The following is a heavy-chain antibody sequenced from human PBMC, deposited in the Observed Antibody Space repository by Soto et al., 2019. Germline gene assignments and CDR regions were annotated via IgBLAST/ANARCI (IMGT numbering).Heavy chain of an antibody. Sequence: QVQLVESGGGVVQPGRSLRLSCAASGFTFSSYAMHWVRQAPGKGLEWVAVISYDGSNKYYADSVKGRFTISRDNSKNTRDLQMNSLRAEDTAGYYCAREGWGSGRALDVWGQGTTVTVSS. V-gene: IGHV3-30-3*01. CDR2: ISYDGSNK. J-gene: IGHJ6*02. CDR3: AREGWGSGRALDV. CDR1: GFTFSSYA. D-gene: IGHD3-10*01.